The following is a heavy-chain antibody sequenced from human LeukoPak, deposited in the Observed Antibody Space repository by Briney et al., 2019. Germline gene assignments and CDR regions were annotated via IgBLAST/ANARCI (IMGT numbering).Heavy chain of an antibody. V-gene: IGHV4-38-2*02. CDR1: GYSISTGYY. CDR3: ARDSLTIHAFDI. CDR2: IYHSGST. Sequence: SETLSLTCAVSGYSISTGYYWGWIRQPPGKGLEWIGTIYHSGSTYYNPSLKSRVTISVDTSKNQFSLKLSSVTAADTAVYYCARDSLTIHAFDIWGQGTMVTVSS. J-gene: IGHJ3*02. D-gene: IGHD3-3*01.